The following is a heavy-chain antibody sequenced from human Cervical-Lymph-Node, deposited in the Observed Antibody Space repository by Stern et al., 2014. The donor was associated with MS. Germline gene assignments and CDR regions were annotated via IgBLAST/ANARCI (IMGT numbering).Heavy chain of an antibody. Sequence: VQLVESGAEVKKPGSSVKVSCKPSGGTFSSYTISWVRQAPGQGLEWMGRIIPILGIANYAQKFQGRVTITADKSTSTAYMELSSLRSEDTAVYYCARAPYYYDSSGYSASGWFDPWGQGTLVTVSS. CDR2: IIPILGIA. J-gene: IGHJ5*02. D-gene: IGHD3-22*01. V-gene: IGHV1-69*09. CDR3: ARAPYYYDSSGYSASGWFDP. CDR1: GGTFSSYT.